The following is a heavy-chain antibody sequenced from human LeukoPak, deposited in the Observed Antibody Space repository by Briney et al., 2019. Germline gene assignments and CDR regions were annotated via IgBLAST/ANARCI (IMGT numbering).Heavy chain of an antibody. CDR1: GFTFSDYY. D-gene: IGHD2-15*01. CDR3: ARVAADYYYYYMDV. CDR2: ISSSGSTI. J-gene: IGHJ6*03. Sequence: GGSLRLSCAASGFTFSDYYVSWIRQAPGKGLEWVSYISSSGSTIYYADSVKGRFTISRDNAKNSLYLQMNSLRAEDTAVYYCARVAADYYYYYMDVWGKGTTVTVSS. V-gene: IGHV3-11*04.